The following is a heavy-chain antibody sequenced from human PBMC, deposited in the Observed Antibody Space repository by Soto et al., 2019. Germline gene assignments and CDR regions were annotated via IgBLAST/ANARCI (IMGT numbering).Heavy chain of an antibody. V-gene: IGHV3-15*01. CDR3: TTETDILTGYFDY. J-gene: IGHJ4*02. CDR1: GFTFSNAW. D-gene: IGHD3-9*01. Sequence: GGSLRLSCAASGFTFSNAWMSWVRQAPGKGLEWVGRIKSKTDGGTTDYAAPVKGRFTISRDDSKNTLYLQMNSLKTEDTAVYYCTTETDILTGYFDYWGQGTLVTVSS. CDR2: IKSKTDGGTT.